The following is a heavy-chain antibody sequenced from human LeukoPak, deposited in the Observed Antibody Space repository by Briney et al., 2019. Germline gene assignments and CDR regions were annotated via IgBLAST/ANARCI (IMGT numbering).Heavy chain of an antibody. Sequence: GGSLRLSCAASGFTFSNYWMHWVRQAPGKGLVWGSRINSDGRSTKYADSVKGRFTSSRDNAKNTLYLQMTSLSAEDTAVYYCVRDRAVSPFPPDAFDMWGQGTMVTVAS. CDR3: VRDRAVSPFPPDAFDM. CDR1: GFTFSNYW. CDR2: INSDGRST. J-gene: IGHJ3*02. V-gene: IGHV3-74*01. D-gene: IGHD4-17*01.